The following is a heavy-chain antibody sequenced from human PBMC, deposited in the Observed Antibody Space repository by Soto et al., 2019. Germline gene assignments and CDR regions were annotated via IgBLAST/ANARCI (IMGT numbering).Heavy chain of an antibody. J-gene: IGHJ4*02. CDR2: ISYDGSNK. CDR1: GFTFSSYA. Sequence: QVQLVESGGGVVQPGRSLRLSCAASGFTFSSYAMHWVRQAPGKGLEWVAVISYDGSNKYYADSVKGRFTISRDNSKNTLYLQMNSLRAEDTAVYYCARANYDFWSGYYHDGDYWGQGTLVTVS. D-gene: IGHD3-3*01. CDR3: ARANYDFWSGYYHDGDY. V-gene: IGHV3-30-3*01.